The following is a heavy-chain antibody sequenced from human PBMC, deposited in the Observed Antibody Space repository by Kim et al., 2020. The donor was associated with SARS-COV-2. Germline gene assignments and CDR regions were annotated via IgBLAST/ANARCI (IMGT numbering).Heavy chain of an antibody. CDR1: GASISSRSYY. CDR3: ARGTRSGTSAYPDY. Sequence: SETLSLTCTVSGASISSRSYYWGWICQPPGKGLEWIGNIDHSGSTSYNPSLKSRVTIPVDTSKNQFSLNLNSVTAADTAIYYCARGTRSGTSAYPDYWGQGTLVTVSS. J-gene: IGHJ4*02. D-gene: IGHD3-3*01. V-gene: IGHV4-39*01. CDR2: IDHSGST.